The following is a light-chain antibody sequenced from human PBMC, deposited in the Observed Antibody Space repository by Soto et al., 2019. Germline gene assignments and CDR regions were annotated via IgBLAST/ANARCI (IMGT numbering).Light chain of an antibody. Sequence: EIVLTQSPGTLSLSPGERGTLSCRASQSLSSSDLAWYQQKPGQAPRLLIYAASRRATGISDRFSGSGSGTDFTLTISRLEPEDFAVYYCQQSGSSPPFTFGQGTKLEI. V-gene: IGKV3-20*01. CDR1: QSLSSSD. CDR3: QQSGSSPPFT. CDR2: AAS. J-gene: IGKJ2*01.